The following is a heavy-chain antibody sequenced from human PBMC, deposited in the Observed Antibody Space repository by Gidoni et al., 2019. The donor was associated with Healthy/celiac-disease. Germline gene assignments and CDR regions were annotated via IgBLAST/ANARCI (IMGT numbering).Heavy chain of an antibody. D-gene: IGHD5-12*01. CDR2: ISYDGSNK. CDR1: GFTFSSYG. Sequence: QVQLVESGGGVVQPGRSLRLSCAASGFTFSSYGMHWVRQAPGKRLEWVAVISYDGSNKYYADSVKGRFTISRDNSKNTLYLQMNSLRAEDTAVYYCAKVDSGYAPDYYYYYMDVWGKGTTVTVSS. J-gene: IGHJ6*03. CDR3: AKVDSGYAPDYYYYYMDV. V-gene: IGHV3-30*18.